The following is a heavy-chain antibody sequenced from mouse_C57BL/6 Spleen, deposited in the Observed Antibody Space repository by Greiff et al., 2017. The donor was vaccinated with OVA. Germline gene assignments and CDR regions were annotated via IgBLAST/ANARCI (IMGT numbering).Heavy chain of an antibody. D-gene: IGHD1-1*01. CDR1: GYTFTGYW. Sequence: VQLQQSGAELMKPGASVKLSCKATGYTFTGYWIEWVKQRPGHGLEWIGEILPGSGSTNYNEKFKGKATFTADTSSNTAYMQLSSLTTEDSAIYYCARRGYYYGSSYEGFAYWGQGTLVTVSA. CDR3: ARRGYYYGSSYEGFAY. V-gene: IGHV1-9*01. CDR2: ILPGSGST. J-gene: IGHJ3*01.